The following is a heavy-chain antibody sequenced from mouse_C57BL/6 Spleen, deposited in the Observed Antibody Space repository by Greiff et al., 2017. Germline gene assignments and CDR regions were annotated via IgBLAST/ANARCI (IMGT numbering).Heavy chain of an antibody. CDR1: GFTFSSYG. Sequence: EVKLVESGGDLVKPGGSLKLSCAASGFTFSSYGMSWVRQTPDKRLEWVATISSGGSYTYYPDSVKGRFTISRDNAKNTLYLQMSSLKSEDTAMYYCARYDYDFDYWGQGTTLTVSS. J-gene: IGHJ2*01. D-gene: IGHD2-4*01. CDR2: ISSGGSYT. V-gene: IGHV5-6*01. CDR3: ARYDYDFDY.